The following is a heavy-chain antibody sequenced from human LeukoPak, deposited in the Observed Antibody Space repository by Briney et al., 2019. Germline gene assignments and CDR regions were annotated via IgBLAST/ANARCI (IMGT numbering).Heavy chain of an antibody. V-gene: IGHV3-30-3*01. Sequence: PGGSLRLSCAASGFTFSSYAMHWVRQAPGKGLEWVAVISYDGSNKYYADSVKGRFTISRDNSKNTLYLQMNSLRAEDTAVYYCAREGEYDSSGYDYWGQGTLVTVSS. J-gene: IGHJ4*02. CDR3: AREGEYDSSGYDY. D-gene: IGHD3-22*01. CDR1: GFTFSSYA. CDR2: ISYDGSNK.